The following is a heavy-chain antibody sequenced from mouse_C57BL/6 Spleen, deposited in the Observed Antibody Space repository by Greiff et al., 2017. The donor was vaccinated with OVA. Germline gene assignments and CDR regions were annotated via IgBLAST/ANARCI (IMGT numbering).Heavy chain of an antibody. CDR2: IYPRDGST. J-gene: IGHJ3*01. V-gene: IGHV1-78*01. CDR3: ARRDYYGSSYDWFAY. Sequence: QVQLQQSDAELVKPGASVKISCKVSGYTFTDHTIHWMKQRPEQGLEWIGYIYPRDGSTKYNEKFKGKATLTADKSSSTAYMQLNSLTSEDSAVYFCARRDYYGSSYDWFAYWGQGTLVTVSA. D-gene: IGHD1-1*01. CDR1: GYTFTDHT.